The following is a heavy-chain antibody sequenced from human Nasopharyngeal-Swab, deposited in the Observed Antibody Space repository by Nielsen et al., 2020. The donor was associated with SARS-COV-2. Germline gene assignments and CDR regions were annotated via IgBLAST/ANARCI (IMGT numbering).Heavy chain of an antibody. D-gene: IGHD2/OR15-2a*01. Sequence: SETLSLTCAVYGGSFSGYYWSWIRQPPGKGLEWIGEINHSGSTNYNPSLESRVTISVDTSKNQFSLKLSSVTAADTAVYYCARGFLSMAGLRLTVHFDYWGQGTLVTVSS. CDR3: ARGFLSMAGLRLTVHFDY. CDR2: INHSGST. CDR1: GGSFSGYY. J-gene: IGHJ4*02. V-gene: IGHV4-34*01.